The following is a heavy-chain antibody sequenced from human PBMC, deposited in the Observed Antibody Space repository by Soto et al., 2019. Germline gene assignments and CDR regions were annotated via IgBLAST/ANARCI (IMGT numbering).Heavy chain of an antibody. CDR2: IYYSGST. Sequence: SVTRSLTCSGTGGDISRPYCTWIRPPPGKGLEWSGYIYYSGSTNHNPSLKSRVTISVDTSKNQFSLKLSSVTAADTAVYYCARGNYDISTGYYESDYYYMDVWGKGTTVT. CDR1: GGDISRPY. D-gene: IGHD3-9*01. CDR3: ARGNYDISTGYYESDYYYMDV. J-gene: IGHJ6*03. V-gene: IGHV4-59*11.